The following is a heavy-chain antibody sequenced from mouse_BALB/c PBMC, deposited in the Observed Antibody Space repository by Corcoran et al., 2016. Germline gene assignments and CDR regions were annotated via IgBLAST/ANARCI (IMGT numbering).Heavy chain of an antibody. CDR1: GYTFTNYG. J-gene: IGHJ2*01. D-gene: IGHD1-1*01. CDR2: INTYTGEP. CDR3: ARNYYGTLDY. V-gene: IGHV9-1*02. Sequence: QIQLVQSGPELKKPGETVKISCKASGYTFTNYGMNWVKQAPGKGLKWMGWINTYTGEPTYADDFKGRFAFSLETSASTAYLQINNLKNEDMATYFCARNYYGTLDYCGQGTTLTVSS.